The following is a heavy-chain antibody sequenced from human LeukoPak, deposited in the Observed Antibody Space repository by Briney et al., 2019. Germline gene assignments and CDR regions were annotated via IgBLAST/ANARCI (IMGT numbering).Heavy chain of an antibody. CDR3: AREQAYYDFDY. V-gene: IGHV3-64*01. J-gene: IGHJ4*02. CDR2: ITTDGHSA. CDR1: GFTFSGYA. Sequence: PGGSLRLSCAASGFTFSGYAMHWVRQAPGKGLQFVSGITTDGHSAYYANSVKGRFTMYRDNSRNTLYLQMDSLRAEDMAVYYCAREQAYYDFDYWGQGTLVTVSS. D-gene: IGHD3-3*01.